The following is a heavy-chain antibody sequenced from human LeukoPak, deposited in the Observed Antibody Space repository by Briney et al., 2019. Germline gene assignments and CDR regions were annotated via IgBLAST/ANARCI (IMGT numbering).Heavy chain of an antibody. Sequence: GGSLRLSCAASGFTFSSYAMSWVRQAPGKGLEWVSAISGSGDNTYYADSVKGRFTISRDNSKTTLNLQMNSLRAEDTAVYYCAKGIGLAVAGLHYWGQGTLVTVSS. CDR3: AKGIGLAVAGLHY. D-gene: IGHD6-19*01. V-gene: IGHV3-23*01. CDR2: ISGSGDNT. J-gene: IGHJ4*02. CDR1: GFTFSSYA.